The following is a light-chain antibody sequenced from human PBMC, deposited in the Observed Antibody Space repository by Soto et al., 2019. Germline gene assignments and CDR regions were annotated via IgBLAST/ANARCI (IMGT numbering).Light chain of an antibody. J-gene: IGKJ4*01. Sequence: EIVLTQSPATLSLSPGERDTLSCRASQSVSSYLAWYQQKPGQAPRLLIYDASNRATGIPARFSGSGSVTDFTLTISSLEPEDFAVYYCQQRSNWPQLTFGGGTKVEIK. V-gene: IGKV3-11*01. CDR2: DAS. CDR3: QQRSNWPQLT. CDR1: QSVSSY.